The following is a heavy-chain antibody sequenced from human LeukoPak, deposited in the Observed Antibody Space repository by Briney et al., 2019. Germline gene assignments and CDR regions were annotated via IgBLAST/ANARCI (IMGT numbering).Heavy chain of an antibody. J-gene: IGHJ6*02. CDR2: IRDNGDSS. CDR1: GFTFSGYA. CDR3: AKGLPVSDFWSGNGYYYGMDV. D-gene: IGHD3-3*01. V-gene: IGHV3-23*01. Sequence: GGSLRLSCAASGFTFSGYAMNWVRQAPGKGLEWVSTIRDNGDSSYYTGSVKGRFTIPRDISKNTLYLQMNSLRAEDTAVYYCAKGLPVSDFWSGNGYYYGMDVWGQGTTVTVS.